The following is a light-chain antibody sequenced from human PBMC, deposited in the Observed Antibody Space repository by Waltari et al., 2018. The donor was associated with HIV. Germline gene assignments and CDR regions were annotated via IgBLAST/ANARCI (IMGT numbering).Light chain of an antibody. CDR2: EDS. CDR1: ALPKRY. V-gene: IGLV3-10*01. CDR3: YSRDSSGNSWV. Sequence: SYELTQPPSVSVSPGQTARITCSGDALPKRYAYWYPQKSGQAPVLVIYEDSKRTSGLPDSFAGSSSGTKATLTISVAQVEDEADYYCYSRDSSGNSWVFGGGTKLTVL. J-gene: IGLJ3*02.